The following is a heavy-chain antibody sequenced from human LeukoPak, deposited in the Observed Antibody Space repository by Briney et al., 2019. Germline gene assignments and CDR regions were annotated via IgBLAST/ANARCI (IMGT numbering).Heavy chain of an antibody. D-gene: IGHD4-17*01. V-gene: IGHV4-39*01. J-gene: IGHJ3*02. Sequence: PSETLSLTCTVSGGSISSSSYYWGWIRQPPGKGLEWIGSIYYSGSTCYNPSLKSRVTISVDTSKNQFSLKLSSVTAADTAVYYCARLMTTVTNAVAFDIWGQGTMVTVSS. CDR2: IYYSGST. CDR1: GGSISSSSYY. CDR3: ARLMTTVTNAVAFDI.